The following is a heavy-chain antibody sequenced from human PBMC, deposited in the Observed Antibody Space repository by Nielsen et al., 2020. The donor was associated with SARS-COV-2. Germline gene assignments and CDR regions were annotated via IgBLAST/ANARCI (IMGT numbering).Heavy chain of an antibody. CDR1: GYTFTSYG. CDR3: ARGVLVAAQYYYYYYMDV. Sequence: ASVKVSCKASGYTFTSYGISWVRQAPGQGLEWMGIINPSGGSTSYAQKFQGRVTMTRDTSTSTVYMELSSLRSEDTAVYYCARGVLVAAQYYYYYYMDVWGKGTTVTVSS. CDR2: INPSGGST. J-gene: IGHJ6*03. V-gene: IGHV1-46*01. D-gene: IGHD2-15*01.